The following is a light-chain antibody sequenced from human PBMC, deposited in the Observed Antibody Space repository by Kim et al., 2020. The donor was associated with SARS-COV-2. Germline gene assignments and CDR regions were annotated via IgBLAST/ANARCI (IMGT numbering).Light chain of an antibody. Sequence: DIQMTQSPSSLSASVGDRVTITCRASQDIGNDLGWFQQSPGRAPKRLIYGASSLQSGVPSRFSGSGSETEFTLTISSLQTEDFATSFCLQLRICPITFGQGTRLEIK. CDR2: GAS. V-gene: IGKV1-17*01. CDR1: QDIGND. CDR3: LQLRICPIT. J-gene: IGKJ5*01.